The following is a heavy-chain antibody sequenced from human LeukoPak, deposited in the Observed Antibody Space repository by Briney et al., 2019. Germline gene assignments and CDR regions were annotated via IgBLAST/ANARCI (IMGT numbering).Heavy chain of an antibody. D-gene: IGHD6-19*01. CDR2: ISYDGSNK. CDR1: GFTFSSYS. CDR3: AKEVKSSGWFNGMDV. J-gene: IGHJ6*02. Sequence: GGSLRLSCAASGFTFSSYSMNWVRQAPGKGLEWVAVISYDGSNKYYADSVKGRFTISRDNSKNTLYLQMNSLRAEDTPVYYCAKEVKSSGWFNGMDVWGQGTTVTVSS. V-gene: IGHV3-30*18.